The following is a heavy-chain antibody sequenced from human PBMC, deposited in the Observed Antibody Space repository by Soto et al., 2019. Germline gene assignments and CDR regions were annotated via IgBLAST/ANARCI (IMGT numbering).Heavy chain of an antibody. V-gene: IGHV3-30-3*01. CDR3: ARDSYDGYAFDI. D-gene: IGHD5-12*01. CDR1: GFTFSGYA. CDR2: ISYDGSNK. Sequence: GGSLRLSCAASGFTFSGYAMHWVRQSPGKGLEWVAVISYDGSNKYYADSVKGRFTISRDNSKDTLYLQMNSLRAEDTAVYYCARDSYDGYAFDIWGQGTMVTVSS. J-gene: IGHJ3*02.